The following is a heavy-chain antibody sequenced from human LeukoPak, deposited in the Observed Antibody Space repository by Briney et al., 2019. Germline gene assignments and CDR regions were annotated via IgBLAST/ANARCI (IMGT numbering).Heavy chain of an antibody. V-gene: IGHV4-59*01. J-gene: IGHJ4*02. Sequence: SETLSLTCTVSSGSISSYYWSWIRQPPGKGLEWVGYISYSGSTNYNPSLKSRVTISVDTSKNQFSLKLSSVTAADTAVYYCARERRSGTYLYFDYWGQGTLVTVSS. CDR2: ISYSGST. CDR1: SGSISSYY. D-gene: IGHD1-26*01. CDR3: ARERRSGTYLYFDY.